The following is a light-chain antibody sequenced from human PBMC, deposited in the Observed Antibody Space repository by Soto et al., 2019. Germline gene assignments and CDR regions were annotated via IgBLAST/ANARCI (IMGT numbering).Light chain of an antibody. J-gene: IGKJ1*01. Sequence: DIQMTQSPSTLSGSVGDRVTITCRASQTISSWLAWYKQKPGKAPKLLIYDASSLESGVPSRFSGSGSGTEFTLTISSLQPDDFATYYCQQYNSYWTFGQGTKVDIK. CDR3: QQYNSYWT. V-gene: IGKV1-5*01. CDR2: DAS. CDR1: QTISSW.